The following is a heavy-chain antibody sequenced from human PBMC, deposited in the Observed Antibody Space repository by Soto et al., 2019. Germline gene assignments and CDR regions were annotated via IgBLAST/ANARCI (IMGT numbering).Heavy chain of an antibody. D-gene: IGHD4-4*01. CDR2: ISGSGGSI. CDR3: AKRTDSNYYAYFDY. Sequence: GGSLILSCAASGFTFITYAMAWVRQAPGKGLEWVSSISGSGGSIYYADSVKGRFTISRDNSRSTLYLQMNSLGAEDTAVYYCAKRTDSNYYAYFDYWGQGT. J-gene: IGHJ4*02. V-gene: IGHV3-23*01. CDR1: GFTFITYA.